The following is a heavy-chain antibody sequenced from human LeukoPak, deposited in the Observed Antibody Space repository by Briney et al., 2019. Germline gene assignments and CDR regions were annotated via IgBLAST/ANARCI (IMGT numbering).Heavy chain of an antibody. CDR3: ARDAVDRAFDI. J-gene: IGHJ3*02. Sequence: GGSLRLSCAASGFTFSSYSMNWVRQAPGKGLEWVSSISSSSSYIYYADPVKGRFTISRDNAKNSLYLQMNSLRAEDTAVYYCARDAVDRAFDIWGQGTMVTVSS. D-gene: IGHD5-12*01. V-gene: IGHV3-21*01. CDR2: ISSSSSYI. CDR1: GFTFSSYS.